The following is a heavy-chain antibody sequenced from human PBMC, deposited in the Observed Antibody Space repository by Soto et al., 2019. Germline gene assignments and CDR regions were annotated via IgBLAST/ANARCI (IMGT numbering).Heavy chain of an antibody. Sequence: ASMKVSCKVSGYTLTELSMHWVRQAPGKGLEWMGGFDPEDGETIYAQKFQGRVTMTEDTSTDTAYMELSSLRSEDTAVYYCATVGADDSNFDYWGQGTLVTVSS. J-gene: IGHJ4*02. V-gene: IGHV1-24*01. CDR3: ATVGADDSNFDY. D-gene: IGHD3-10*01. CDR2: FDPEDGET. CDR1: GYTLTELS.